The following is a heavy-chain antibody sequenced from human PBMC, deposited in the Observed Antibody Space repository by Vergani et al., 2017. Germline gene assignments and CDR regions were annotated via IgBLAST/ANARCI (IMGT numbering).Heavy chain of an antibody. V-gene: IGHV5-51*01. CDR1: GYSFTSYW. J-gene: IGHJ4*02. CDR3: ARLDAKGIAAAGPFWY. CDR2: IYPGDSDT. Sequence: EVQLVQSGAEVKKPGESLKISCKGSGYSFTSYWIGWVRQMPGKGLGWMGIIYPGDSDTRYSPSFQGQVTISADKSISTAYLQWSSLKASDTAMYYCARLDAKGIAAAGPFWYWGQGTLVTVSS. D-gene: IGHD6-13*01.